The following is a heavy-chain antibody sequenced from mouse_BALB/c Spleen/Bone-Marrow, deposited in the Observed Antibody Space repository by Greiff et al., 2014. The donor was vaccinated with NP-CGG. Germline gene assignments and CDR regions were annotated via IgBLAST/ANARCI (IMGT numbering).Heavy chain of an antibody. V-gene: IGHV14-3*02. D-gene: IGHD1-1*01. CDR2: IDPANGNT. J-gene: IGHJ2*01. Sequence: EVKLMESGAELVEPGASVKLSCTASGFNIKDTYMHWVKQRPEQGLEWIGRIDPANGNTKYDPKFQGKATITADTSSNTAYLQLSSLPSEDTAVYYCARYYYGSSYFDYWGQGTTLTVSS. CDR1: GFNIKDTY. CDR3: ARYYYGSSYFDY.